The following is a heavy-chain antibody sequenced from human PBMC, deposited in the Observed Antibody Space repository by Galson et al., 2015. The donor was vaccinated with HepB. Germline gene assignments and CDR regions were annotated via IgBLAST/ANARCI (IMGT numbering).Heavy chain of an antibody. D-gene: IGHD2-2*01. CDR2: IKQDGSEK. CDR1: GFTFSSYW. Sequence: SLRLSCAASGFTFSSYWMSWVRQAPGKGLEWVANIKQDGSEKYYVDSVKGRFTISRDNAKNSLYLQMNSLRAEDTAVYYCAGDCSSTSCYGDAFDIWGQGTMVTVSS. V-gene: IGHV3-7*03. CDR3: AGDCSSTSCYGDAFDI. J-gene: IGHJ3*02.